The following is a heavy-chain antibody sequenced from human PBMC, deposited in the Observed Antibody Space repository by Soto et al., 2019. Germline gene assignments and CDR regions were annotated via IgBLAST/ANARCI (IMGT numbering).Heavy chain of an antibody. Sequence: GGSLRLSCVASGFIFSSYTMNWVRQAPGKGLEWVSSISGSVSYIYFADSVKGRFTISRDNARNSLFLKMNSLRAEDTAVYYCARDRDPYSTSSGRCLDSWGQGTLVTVSS. V-gene: IGHV3-21*01. CDR1: GFIFSSYT. CDR2: ISGSVSYI. CDR3: ARDRDPYSTSSGRCLDS. D-gene: IGHD6-6*01. J-gene: IGHJ4*02.